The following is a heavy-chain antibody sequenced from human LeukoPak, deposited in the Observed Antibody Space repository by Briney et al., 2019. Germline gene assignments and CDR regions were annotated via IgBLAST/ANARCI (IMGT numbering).Heavy chain of an antibody. V-gene: IGHV4-59*01. CDR2: VSYSGIT. Sequence: LRLSCAASGFTFSEEYMDWVRQPPGKGLEWIGYVSYSGITNYNPSLKSRVTISVDTSKNHFSLKLSSVTAADTAIYYCARHSSGYYSFDYWGQGTLVTVSS. J-gene: IGHJ4*02. CDR3: ARHSSGYYSFDY. CDR1: GFTFSEEY. D-gene: IGHD3-22*01.